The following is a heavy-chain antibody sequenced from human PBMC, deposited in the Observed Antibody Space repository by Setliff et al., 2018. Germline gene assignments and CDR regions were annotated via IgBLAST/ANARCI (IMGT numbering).Heavy chain of an antibody. CDR3: ARGGGIVVVVAATEIDY. Sequence: LRLSCAASGFTFSDYYMSWIRQAPGKGLEWVSYISSSSSTIYYADSVKGRFTISRDNAKNSLYLQMNSLRAEDTAVYYCARGGGIVVVVAATEIDYWGQGTLVTVSS. V-gene: IGHV3-11*04. CDR1: GFTFSDYY. CDR2: ISSSSSTI. D-gene: IGHD2-15*01. J-gene: IGHJ4*02.